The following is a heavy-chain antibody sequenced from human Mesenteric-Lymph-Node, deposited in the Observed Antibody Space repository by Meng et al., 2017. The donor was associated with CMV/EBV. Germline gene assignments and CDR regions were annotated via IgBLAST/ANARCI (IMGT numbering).Heavy chain of an antibody. CDR3: AKDGGGTVRGVIITKYYFDY. CDR2: IRYDGSNK. J-gene: IGHJ4*02. D-gene: IGHD3-10*01. V-gene: IGHV3-30*02. Sequence: GESLKISCAASGFTFNTYGMHWVRQAPGKVLEWVAFIRYDGSNKEYADSVKGRFTISRDNSKNTVYLQMDSLRPEDTAVYYCAKDGGGTVRGVIITKYYFDYWGQGTPVTVSS. CDR1: GFTFNTYG.